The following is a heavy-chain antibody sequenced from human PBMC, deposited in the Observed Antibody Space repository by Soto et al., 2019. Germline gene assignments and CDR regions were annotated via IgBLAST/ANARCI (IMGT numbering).Heavy chain of an antibody. CDR2: IYSGGST. Sequence: PGGSLRLSCXASGFTVSSNYMSWVRQAPGKGLEWVSVIYSGGSTYYADSVKGRFTISRHNSKNTLYLQMNSLRAEDTAVYYCARGYCSGGSCYRLGAFDIWGQGTMVTVSS. CDR3: ARGYCSGGSCYRLGAFDI. D-gene: IGHD2-15*01. J-gene: IGHJ3*02. V-gene: IGHV3-53*04. CDR1: GFTVSSNY.